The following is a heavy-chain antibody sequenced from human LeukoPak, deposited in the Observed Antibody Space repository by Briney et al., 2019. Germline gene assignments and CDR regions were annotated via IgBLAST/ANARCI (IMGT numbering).Heavy chain of an antibody. J-gene: IGHJ3*02. CDR1: GGSISSYY. Sequence: SETLSLTCTVSGGSISSYYWSWIRQPPGKGLEWIGYIYYSGSTNYNPSLKSRVTISVDTSKNQFSLKLSSVTAADAAVYYCAMMIVPDAFDIWGQGTMVTVSS. CDR3: AMMIVPDAFDI. CDR2: IYYSGST. D-gene: IGHD3-22*01. V-gene: IGHV4-59*12.